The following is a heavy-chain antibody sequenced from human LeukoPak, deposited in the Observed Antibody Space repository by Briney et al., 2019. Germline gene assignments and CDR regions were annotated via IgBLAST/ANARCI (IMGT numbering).Heavy chain of an antibody. V-gene: IGHV3-30*18. Sequence: PGGSLRLSCAASGFTFSSYGMHWVRQAPGKGLEWVAVISYDGSNKYYADSVKGRFTISRDNSKNTLYLQMNSLRAEDTAVYYCAKDCLAYCGGDCHFDYWGEGTLVTVSS. D-gene: IGHD2-21*02. CDR2: ISYDGSNK. CDR1: GFTFSSYG. CDR3: AKDCLAYCGGDCHFDY. J-gene: IGHJ4*02.